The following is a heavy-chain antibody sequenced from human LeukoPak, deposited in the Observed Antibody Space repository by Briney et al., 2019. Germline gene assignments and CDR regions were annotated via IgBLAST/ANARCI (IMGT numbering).Heavy chain of an antibody. V-gene: IGHV3-23*01. Sequence: GGSLRLSCAASGFTLTNYAMSWVRQAPGKGLEWVSAISGSGGSTYYADSVKGRFTISRDNSKNTLYLQMNSLRAEDTAVYYCAKGALWFGELLSLDYWGQGTLVTVSS. CDR1: GFTLTNYA. CDR3: AKGALWFGELLSLDY. J-gene: IGHJ4*02. CDR2: ISGSGGST. D-gene: IGHD3-10*01.